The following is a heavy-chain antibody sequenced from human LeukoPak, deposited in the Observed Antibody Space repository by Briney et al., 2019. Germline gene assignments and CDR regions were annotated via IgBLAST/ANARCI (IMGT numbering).Heavy chain of an antibody. CDR3: ARTRYFDWLFPPDY. Sequence: VSVKVSCKASGYAFTGYYMHWVRQAPGQGLEWMGWINPNSGGTNYAQKFQGRVTMTRDTSISTAYMELSRLRSDDTAVYYCARTRYFDWLFPPDYWGQGTLVTVSS. J-gene: IGHJ4*02. D-gene: IGHD3-9*01. V-gene: IGHV1-2*02. CDR1: GYAFTGYY. CDR2: INPNSGGT.